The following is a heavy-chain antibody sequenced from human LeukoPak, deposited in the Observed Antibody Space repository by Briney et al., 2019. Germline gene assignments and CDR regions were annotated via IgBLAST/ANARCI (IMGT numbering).Heavy chain of an antibody. CDR1: GGSLGSYY. D-gene: IGHD3-10*01. J-gene: IGHJ5*02. V-gene: IGHV4-59*01. CDR2: IHDTGSA. Sequence: SETLSLTCTVSGGSLGSYYWSWIRQPPGKGLEWIGYIHDTGSAKYNPSLKSRVTISVDTSRNHLSLKLTSVTAADTAVYYCARGRSGGDWFDPWGQGTLVTVSS. CDR3: ARGRSGGDWFDP.